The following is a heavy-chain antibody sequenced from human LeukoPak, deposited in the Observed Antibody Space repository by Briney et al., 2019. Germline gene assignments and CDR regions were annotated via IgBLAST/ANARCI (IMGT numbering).Heavy chain of an antibody. CDR3: SSDYDILTGYTYYFDY. Sequence: ASVKVSCKASGYTFTSYGISWVRQAPGQGLEWVGWISAYNGNTNYAQKLQGRVTMTTDTSTSTAYMELRGLRSDDTAVYYCSSDYDILTGYTYYFDYCGQGTLVTVSS. CDR1: GYTFTSYG. CDR2: ISAYNGNT. V-gene: IGHV1-18*01. J-gene: IGHJ4*02. D-gene: IGHD3-9*01.